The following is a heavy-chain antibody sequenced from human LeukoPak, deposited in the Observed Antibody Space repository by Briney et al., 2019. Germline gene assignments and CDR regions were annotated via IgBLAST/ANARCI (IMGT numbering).Heavy chain of an antibody. CDR2: ISGSGGNT. J-gene: IGHJ3*02. CDR3: ATYCGGDCYSPHDAFDI. Sequence: GGSLRLSCAASGFTFTSYAMSWVRQAPGKGLEWVSVISGSGGNTYSADSVKGRFTISRDNSKNTLYLQMNSLRAEDTAVYYCATYCGGDCYSPHDAFDIWGQGTMVTVSS. D-gene: IGHD2-21*02. V-gene: IGHV3-23*01. CDR1: GFTFTSYA.